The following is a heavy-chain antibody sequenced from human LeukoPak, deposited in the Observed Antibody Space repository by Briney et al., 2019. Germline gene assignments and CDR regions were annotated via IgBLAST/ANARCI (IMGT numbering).Heavy chain of an antibody. J-gene: IGHJ1*01. V-gene: IGHV4-59*01. CDR1: GGSISSYY. CDR3: ARGLVYFQH. Sequence: SETLSLTCTVSGGSISSYYWSWIRQPPGKGLEWIGYIYYSGSTNHNPSLKSRVTISVDTSKNQFSLKLSSVTAADTAVYYCARGLVYFQHWGQGTLVTVSS. CDR2: IYYSGST.